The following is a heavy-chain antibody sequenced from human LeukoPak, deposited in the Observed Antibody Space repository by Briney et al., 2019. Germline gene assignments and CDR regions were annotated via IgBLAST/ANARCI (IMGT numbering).Heavy chain of an antibody. Sequence: GESLRLSCVASGISLRSYSVHWVRQAPGKGLEWVALASHDESNKKYADSVRGRCTISRDNSRDTVFLQLSNLGHEDTAVYYCAKGDAAGAYRTDFWGPGTRVTVSS. CDR1: GISLRSYS. J-gene: IGHJ4*02. D-gene: IGHD6-13*01. V-gene: IGHV3-30-3*01. CDR2: ASHDESNK. CDR3: AKGDAAGAYRTDF.